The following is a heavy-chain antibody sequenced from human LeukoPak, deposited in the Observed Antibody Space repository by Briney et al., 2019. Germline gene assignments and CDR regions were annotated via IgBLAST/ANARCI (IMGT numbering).Heavy chain of an antibody. Sequence: SGTLSLTCAVYGGSFSGYYWSWIRQPPGKGLEWIGEINHSGSTNYNPSLKSRVTISVDTSKNQFSLKLSSVTAADTAVYYCARGYIAAAGDYFDYWGQGTLVTVSS. CDR2: INHSGST. J-gene: IGHJ4*02. D-gene: IGHD6-13*01. CDR3: ARGYIAAAGDYFDY. V-gene: IGHV4-34*01. CDR1: GGSFSGYY.